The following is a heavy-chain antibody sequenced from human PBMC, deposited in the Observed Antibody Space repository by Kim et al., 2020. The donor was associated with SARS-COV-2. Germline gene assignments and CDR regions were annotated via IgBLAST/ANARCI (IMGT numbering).Heavy chain of an antibody. CDR3: AKAPNYGGNSALDY. D-gene: IGHD4-17*01. V-gene: IGHV3-23*01. Sequence: YAASVKGRFTISRDNSKNTLYLQMNSLRAEDTAVYYCAKAPNYGGNSALDYWGQGTLVTVSS. J-gene: IGHJ4*02.